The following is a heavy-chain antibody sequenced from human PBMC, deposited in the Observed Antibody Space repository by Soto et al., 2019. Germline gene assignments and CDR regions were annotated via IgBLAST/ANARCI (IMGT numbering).Heavy chain of an antibody. D-gene: IGHD6-19*01. J-gene: IGHJ4*02. V-gene: IGHV1-3*01. CDR1: GYTFTSYA. CDR2: IDAGNGNT. CDR3: ARAWQYSSGLFDY. Sequence: GASVKVSCKASGYTFTSYAMHWVRQAPGQRLEWMGWIDAGNGNTKYSQKFQGRVTITRDTSASTAYMELTSLRSEDTAVYYCARAWQYSSGLFDYWGQGTLVTVSS.